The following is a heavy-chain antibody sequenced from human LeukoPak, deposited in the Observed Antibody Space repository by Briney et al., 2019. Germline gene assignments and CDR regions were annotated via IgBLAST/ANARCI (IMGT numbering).Heavy chain of an antibody. CDR3: ARYYGDYGGGWFDP. Sequence: SVKVSCKASGGTFSSYAISWVRQAPGQGLEWMGGIIPIFGTANYAQKFQGKVTITADESTSTAYMELSSLRSEDTAVYYCARYYGDYGGGWFDPWGQGTLVTVSS. CDR1: GGTFSSYA. CDR2: IIPIFGTA. D-gene: IGHD4-17*01. V-gene: IGHV1-69*01. J-gene: IGHJ5*02.